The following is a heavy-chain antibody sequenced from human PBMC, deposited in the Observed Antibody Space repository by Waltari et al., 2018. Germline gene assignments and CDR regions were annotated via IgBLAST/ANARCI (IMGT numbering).Heavy chain of an antibody. CDR1: GYSFTDYY. V-gene: IGHV1-2*06. Sequence: QVQLVQSGAEVKKPGASVKVSCKASGYSFTDYYIHWVRQAPGQGLEWMGRTSPKSGGINYAQNDQARVTMTWDTSISTAFRELSDLRSDDTAVYYCARLRGYFDQFDYWGQGTLVSVSS. CDR3: ARLRGYFDQFDY. J-gene: IGHJ4*02. D-gene: IGHD3-22*01. CDR2: TSPKSGGI.